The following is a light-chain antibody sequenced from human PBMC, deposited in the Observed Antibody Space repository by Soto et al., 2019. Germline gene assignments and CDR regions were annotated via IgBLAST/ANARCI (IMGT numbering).Light chain of an antibody. V-gene: IGKV1-5*01. CDR1: QSISSW. J-gene: IGKJ3*01. CDR3: QQSYFSQFT. Sequence: DIQMPQSPSTLSASVGDRVTITCRASQSISSWLAWYQQKPGKAPKLLIYDASSLESGVPSRFTGSGFGTEFTLTISSLQPEDFGTYFCQQSYFSQFTFGPGTKVDIK. CDR2: DAS.